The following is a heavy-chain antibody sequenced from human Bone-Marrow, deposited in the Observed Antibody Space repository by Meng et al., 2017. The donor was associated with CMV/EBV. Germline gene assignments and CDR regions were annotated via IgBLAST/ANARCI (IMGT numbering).Heavy chain of an antibody. D-gene: IGHD1-26*01. CDR3: ARSASSGSYFSWFDP. CDR1: GGSISSSSYY. Sequence: GSLRLSCTVSGGSISSSSYYWGWIRQPPGKGLEWIGSIYYSGSTYYNPSLKSRVTISVDTSKNQFSLKLSSVTAADTALYYCARSASSGSYFSWFDPWGQGTLVTVSS. V-gene: IGHV4-39*07. CDR2: IYYSGST. J-gene: IGHJ5*02.